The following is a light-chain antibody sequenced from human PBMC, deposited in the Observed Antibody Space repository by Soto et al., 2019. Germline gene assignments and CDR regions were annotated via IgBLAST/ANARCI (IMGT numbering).Light chain of an antibody. CDR2: DAS. Sequence: EIVLTQSPASLSLSPGERATLSCRASQSISRFLGWYQQKSGQPPWLIIYDASNRATGVPARFSGSGSGTDFTLTISSLEPEDFAVYYCQQRSGWITFGGGTKVEIK. V-gene: IGKV3-11*01. J-gene: IGKJ4*01. CDR3: QQRSGWIT. CDR1: QSISRF.